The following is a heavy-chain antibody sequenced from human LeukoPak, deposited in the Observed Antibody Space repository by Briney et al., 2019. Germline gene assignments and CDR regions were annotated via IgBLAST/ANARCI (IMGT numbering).Heavy chain of an antibody. CDR3: ARVSTVIDAFDI. CDR2: ISSSSSYI. Sequence: GGSLRLSCAASGFTFSSYSMNWARQAPGKGLEWVSSISSSSSYIYYADSVKGRFTISRDNAKNSLYLQMNSLRAEDTAVYYCARVSTVIDAFDIWGQGTMVTVSS. D-gene: IGHD4-17*01. V-gene: IGHV3-21*01. CDR1: GFTFSSYS. J-gene: IGHJ3*02.